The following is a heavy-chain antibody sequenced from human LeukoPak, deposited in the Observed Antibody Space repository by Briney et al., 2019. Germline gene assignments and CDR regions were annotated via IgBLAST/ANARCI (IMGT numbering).Heavy chain of an antibody. CDR2: IYYSGST. D-gene: IGHD6-19*01. CDR3: ARKSSGWLVY. Sequence: SETLSLTCTVSGGSISSSSYYWGWIRQPPGKGLEWIGSIYYSGSTYYNPSLKSRVTISVDTSKNQFSLKLSSVTAADTAVYYCARKSSGWLVYWGQGTLVTVSS. CDR1: GGSISSSSYY. V-gene: IGHV4-39*01. J-gene: IGHJ4*02.